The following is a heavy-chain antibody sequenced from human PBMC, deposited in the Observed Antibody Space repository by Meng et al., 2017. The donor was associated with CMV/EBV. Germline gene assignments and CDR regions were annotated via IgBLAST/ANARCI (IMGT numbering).Heavy chain of an antibody. Sequence: SETLSLTCAVYGGSFSGYYWSWIRQPPGKGLEWIGEINHSGSTNYNPSLKSRVTISVDTSKNQFSLRLSSVTAADTPVYYCASGPNWNYFDYWGQGTLVTVSS. CDR2: INHSGST. CDR1: GGSFSGYY. CDR3: ASGPNWNYFDY. J-gene: IGHJ4*02. D-gene: IGHD1-1*01. V-gene: IGHV4-34*01.